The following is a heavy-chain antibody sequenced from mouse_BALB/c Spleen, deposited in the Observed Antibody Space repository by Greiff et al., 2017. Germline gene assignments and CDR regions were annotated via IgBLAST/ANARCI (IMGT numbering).Heavy chain of an antibody. Sequence: QVHVKQSGPELVRPGVSVKISCKGSSYTFTDYAMHWVKQSHAKSLEWIGVISTYYGNTNYNQKFKGKATMTVDKSSSTAYMELARLTSEDSAVYYCAREDYDAFAYWGQGTLVTVSA. V-gene: IGHV1-67*01. CDR2: ISTYYGNT. J-gene: IGHJ3*01. D-gene: IGHD2-4*01. CDR3: AREDYDAFAY. CDR1: SYTFTDYA.